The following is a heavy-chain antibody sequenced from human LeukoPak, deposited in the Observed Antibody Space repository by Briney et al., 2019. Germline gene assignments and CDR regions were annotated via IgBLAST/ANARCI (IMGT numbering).Heavy chain of an antibody. CDR3: ARDSRPGDEPGYYYYGMDV. V-gene: IGHV4-59*01. CDR1: GGSISSYY. D-gene: IGHD2-21*01. Sequence: SETLSLTCTVSGGSISSYYWSWIRQSPGKGLEWIGYIYYSGSTNYNPSLKSRVTISVDTSKNQFSLKLSSVTAADTAVYYCARDSRPGDEPGYYYYGMDVWGQGTTVTVSS. J-gene: IGHJ6*02. CDR2: IYYSGST.